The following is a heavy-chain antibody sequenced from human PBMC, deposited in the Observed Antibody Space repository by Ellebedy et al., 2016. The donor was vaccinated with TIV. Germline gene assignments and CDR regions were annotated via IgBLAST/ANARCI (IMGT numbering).Heavy chain of an antibody. V-gene: IGHV3-23*01. CDR3: GRGNIMSIPAAPYY. CDR2: ISGGGDRT. CDR1: GFTFSNFA. Sequence: GGSLRLXCAASGFTFSNFAINWVRQAPGKGPEWVSVISGGGDRTKYADSVRGRFTISRDNSKNTLYMQMNSLRVEDTAIYYCGRGNIMSIPAAPYYWGQGTLVTVSS. D-gene: IGHD2-2*01. J-gene: IGHJ4*02.